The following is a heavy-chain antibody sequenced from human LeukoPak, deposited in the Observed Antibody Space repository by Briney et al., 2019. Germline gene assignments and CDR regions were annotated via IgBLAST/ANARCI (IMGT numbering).Heavy chain of an antibody. CDR2: IKPRGGST. V-gene: IGHV1-46*04. Sequence: GSLTVSCTASGYTFISYYIHWVRQAPGQGLEWMGLIKPRGGSTRYEQKLKGSVTITRETTRGTIYMELSRLRSEDTDVYFCARNSGTVSDAFVICGEGAIFTVSS. D-gene: IGHD1-1*01. J-gene: IGHJ3*02. CDR1: GYTFISYY. CDR3: ARNSGTVSDAFVI.